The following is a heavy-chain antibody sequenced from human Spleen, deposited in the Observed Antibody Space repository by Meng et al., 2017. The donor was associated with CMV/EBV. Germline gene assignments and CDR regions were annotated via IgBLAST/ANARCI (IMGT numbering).Heavy chain of an antibody. CDR2: IYYSGST. Sequence: GSLRLSCTVSGGSVSSGSYYWSWIRQPPGKGLEWIGYIYYSGSTNYNPSLKSRVTISVDTSKNQFSLKLSSVTAADTAVYYCARALWAATGVVFDYWGQGTLVTVS. J-gene: IGHJ4*02. CDR3: ARALWAATGVVFDY. D-gene: IGHD6-13*01. CDR1: GGSVSSGSYY. V-gene: IGHV4-61*01.